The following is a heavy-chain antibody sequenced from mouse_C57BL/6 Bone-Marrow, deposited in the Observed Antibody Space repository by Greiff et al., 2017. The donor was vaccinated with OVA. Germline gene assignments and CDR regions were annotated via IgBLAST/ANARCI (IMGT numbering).Heavy chain of an antibody. CDR3: TRKNRNYAMDY. V-gene: IGHV1-5*01. Sequence: SGTVLARPGASVKMSCKTSGYTFTSYWMHWVKQRPGQGLEWIGAIYPGNSDTSYTQKFKGTAKLTAVTSASTAYMELSRLTKEDSAVYYCTRKNRNYAMDYWGQGTSVTVSS. J-gene: IGHJ4*01. CDR2: IYPGNSDT. CDR1: GYTFTSYW. D-gene: IGHD2-14*01.